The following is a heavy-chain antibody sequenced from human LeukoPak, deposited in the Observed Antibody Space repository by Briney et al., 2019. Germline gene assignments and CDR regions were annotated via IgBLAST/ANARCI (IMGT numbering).Heavy chain of an antibody. CDR1: GFTVSSNY. CDR3: AKDQVLDSSGYYPLYYFDY. CDR2: IYSGGST. D-gene: IGHD3-22*01. V-gene: IGHV3-66*01. Sequence: GGSLRLSCAASGFTVSSNYMSWVRQAPGKGLEWVSVIYSGGSTYYADSVKGRFTISRDNSKNTLYLQMNSLRAEDTAVYYCAKDQVLDSSGYYPLYYFDYWGQGTLVTVSS. J-gene: IGHJ4*02.